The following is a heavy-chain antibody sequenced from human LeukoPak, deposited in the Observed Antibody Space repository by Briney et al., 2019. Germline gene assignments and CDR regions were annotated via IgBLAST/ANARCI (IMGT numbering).Heavy chain of an antibody. D-gene: IGHD3-9*01. J-gene: IGHJ4*02. CDR2: IYYSGST. CDR1: GGSVSSGSYY. CDR3: ARDTGGYYDILTGYSYVKYFDY. Sequence: SETLSLTCTVSGGSVSSGSYYWSWIRQPPGKGLEWIEYIYYSGSTNYNPSLKSRVTISVDTSKNQFSLKLSSVTAADTAVYYCARDTGGYYDILTGYSYVKYFDYWGQGTLVTVSS. V-gene: IGHV4-61*01.